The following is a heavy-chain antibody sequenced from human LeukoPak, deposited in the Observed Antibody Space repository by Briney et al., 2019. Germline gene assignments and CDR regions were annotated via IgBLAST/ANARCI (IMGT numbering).Heavy chain of an antibody. V-gene: IGHV4-59*12. CDR2: IYYSGST. D-gene: IGHD5-18*01. J-gene: IGHJ2*01. CDR1: GGSISSYY. Sequence: SETLSLTCTVSGGSISSYYWSWIRQAPGKGLEWIGYIYYSGSTNYNPSLKSRVIISVDKSKNQFSLKLSSVTAADTAVYYCARGYSYGIRNWYFDLWGRGTLVTVSS. CDR3: ARGYSYGIRNWYFDL.